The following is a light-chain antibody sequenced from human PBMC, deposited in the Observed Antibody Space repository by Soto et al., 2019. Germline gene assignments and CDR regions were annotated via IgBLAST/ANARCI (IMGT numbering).Light chain of an antibody. V-gene: IGLV1-40*01. J-gene: IGLJ2*01. CDR2: DNT. CDR1: SSNIGAGYD. Sequence: QSVLTQPPSVSGAPGQRVTISCTGSSSNIGAGYDVHWYQQHPGTAPKLLVHDNTDRPSGVPDRFSGSKSGTSASLAITGLQAEDEADYYCQSYDSSLSGWLFGGGTKLTVL. CDR3: QSYDSSLSGWL.